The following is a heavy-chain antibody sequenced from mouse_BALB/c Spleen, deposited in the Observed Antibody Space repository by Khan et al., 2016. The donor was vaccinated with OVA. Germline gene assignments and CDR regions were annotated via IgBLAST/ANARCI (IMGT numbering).Heavy chain of an antibody. J-gene: IGHJ1*01. CDR3: ARPPITTVVATSYLFFDV. Sequence: EVKLVESGGGLVKPGGSLKLSCAASGFTFSNYAMSWVRQTPEKRLEWVATISSSGNYTYYPDSVKGRFTISRDNAKNTLYLQLSSLRSEDTAMYYCARPPITTVVATSYLFFDVWGAGTTVTVSS. CDR2: ISSSGNYT. D-gene: IGHD1-1*01. V-gene: IGHV5-9-3*01. CDR1: GFTFSNYA.